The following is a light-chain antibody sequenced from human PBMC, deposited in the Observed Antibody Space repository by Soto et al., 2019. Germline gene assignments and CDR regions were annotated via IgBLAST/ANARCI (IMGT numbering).Light chain of an antibody. CDR1: QSVGRS. Sequence: IVMTQSPATLSVSPGERATLSCRASQSVGRSLAWYQQKPGQAPRLLIYGTSARATGIPATFSGSGSGTEFTLPISSLQSEDFAIYYCQQYDNWPSVTFGGGTKVEIK. V-gene: IGKV3-15*01. CDR2: GTS. J-gene: IGKJ4*01. CDR3: QQYDNWPSVT.